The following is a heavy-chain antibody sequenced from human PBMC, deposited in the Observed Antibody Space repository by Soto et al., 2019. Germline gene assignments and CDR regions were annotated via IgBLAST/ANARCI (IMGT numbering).Heavy chain of an antibody. V-gene: IGHV3-33*08. CDR3: ASKVAEGY. D-gene: IGHD5-12*01. Sequence: QAQLVESGGGVVQPGRSLRLSCAASGFTFSRYAMHWVRQAPGKGLEWVAVIWNDGSDKYYADSVKGRFTISRDNSENTLYLQMNSLRSEDTAVYYCASKVAEGYWGPGTLVTVSS. CDR2: IWNDGSDK. CDR1: GFTFSRYA. J-gene: IGHJ4*02.